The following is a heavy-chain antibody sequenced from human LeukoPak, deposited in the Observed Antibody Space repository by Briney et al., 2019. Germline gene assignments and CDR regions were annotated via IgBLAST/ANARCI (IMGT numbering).Heavy chain of an antibody. J-gene: IGHJ4*02. CDR2: IYYSGST. D-gene: IGHD6-13*01. CDR3: ATIVAAAARGFFDY. Sequence: SETLSLTCTVSGDSISSSNSYWGWIRQPPGKGLEWIGSIYYSGSTYYNPSLKSRVTISVDTSKNQFSLKLSSVTAADTAVYYCATIVAAAARGFFDYWVQGTLVTVSS. CDR1: GDSISSSNSY. V-gene: IGHV4-39*01.